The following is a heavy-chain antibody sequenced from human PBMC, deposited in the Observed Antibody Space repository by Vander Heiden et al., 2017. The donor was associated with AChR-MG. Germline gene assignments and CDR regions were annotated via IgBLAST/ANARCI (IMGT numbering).Heavy chain of an antibody. J-gene: IGHJ4*02. V-gene: IGHV4-59*01. D-gene: IGHD6-19*01. Sequence: QVQLQESGPGLVKPSETLSPTCTVCGGSISSYYWSWIRQPPGKGLRWIEYIYYSGSTNYNPSLKSRVTISVDTSKNQFSLKLSSVTAADTAVYYCARGIGVGAGPNPPDYWGQGTLVTVSS. CDR3: ARGIGVGAGPNPPDY. CDR2: IYYSGST. CDR1: GGSISSYY.